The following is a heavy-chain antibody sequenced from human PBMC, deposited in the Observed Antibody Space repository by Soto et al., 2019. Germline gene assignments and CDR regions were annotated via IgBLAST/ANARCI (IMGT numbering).Heavy chain of an antibody. Sequence: PSATLSLTCAVYGGSFLGYYWSWIRQPPGKGLEWIGEINHSGSTNYNPSLKSRVTISVDTSKNQFSLKMSSVTAADTAVYYCARGREAAGLLNGFDHWGEGNPVTV. CDR1: GGSFLGYY. D-gene: IGHD6-13*01. CDR2: INHSGST. V-gene: IGHV4-34*01. J-gene: IGHJ5*02. CDR3: ARGREAAGLLNGFDH.